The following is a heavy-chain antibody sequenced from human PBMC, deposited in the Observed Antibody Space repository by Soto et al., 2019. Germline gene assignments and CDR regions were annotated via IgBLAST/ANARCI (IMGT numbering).Heavy chain of an antibody. V-gene: IGHV1-8*01. J-gene: IGHJ4*02. D-gene: IGHD5-18*01. CDR1: GYTFTSYD. CDR3: ASEGYSYGYLPY. Sequence: QVQLVQSGAEVKKPGASVTVSCKASGYTFTSYDINWVRQATGQGLEWMGWMNPNSGNTGYAQKFQGRVNMTRNTSISTAYMGVGSLRSEGTAVYYCASEGYSYGYLPYWGEGTLVTVSS. CDR2: MNPNSGNT.